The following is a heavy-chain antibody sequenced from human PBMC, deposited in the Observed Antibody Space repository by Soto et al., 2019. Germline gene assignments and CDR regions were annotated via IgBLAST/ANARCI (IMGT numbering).Heavy chain of an antibody. J-gene: IGHJ4*02. V-gene: IGHV3-30-3*01. D-gene: IGHD4-17*01. Sequence: QVQLVESGGGVVQPGRSLRFSCAASGFTFSSYAMHWVRQAPGKGLEWVAVISYDGSNKYYADSVKGRFTISRDNSKNTLYLQMNSLRAEDTAVYYCAPNYGDYKALDYWGQGTLVTVSS. CDR1: GFTFSSYA. CDR3: APNYGDYKALDY. CDR2: ISYDGSNK.